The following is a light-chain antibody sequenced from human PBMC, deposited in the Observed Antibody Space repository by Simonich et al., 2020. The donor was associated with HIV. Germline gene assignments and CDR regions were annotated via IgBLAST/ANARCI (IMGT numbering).Light chain of an antibody. CDR1: SSDVGDYYY. J-gene: IGLJ3*02. CDR3: CSYAGSSTLV. CDR2: EGN. Sequence: QSALTQPPSASGSPGQSVTISCTGTSSDVGDYYYVSWYPQYPGIAPKLMIYEGNKRPAGVSNRVSGSKSGNTASLTISGLQAEDEADYYCCSYAGSSTLVFGGGTKLTVL. V-gene: IGLV2-23*01.